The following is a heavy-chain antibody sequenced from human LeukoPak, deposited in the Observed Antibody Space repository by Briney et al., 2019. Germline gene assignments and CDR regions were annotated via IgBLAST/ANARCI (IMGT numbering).Heavy chain of an antibody. Sequence: PSETLSLTCAVHGGSFRGFYWTWMRQSPGKGPEWIGEIHHSRGTNYNPSLNSRVTISEDTSKNQFSLTLNSVTAADTAVYFCARGPGEGYPDYWGQGTLVTVSS. CDR1: GGSFRGFY. CDR2: IHHSRGT. J-gene: IGHJ4*02. CDR3: ARGPGEGYPDY. V-gene: IGHV4-34*01. D-gene: IGHD5-24*01.